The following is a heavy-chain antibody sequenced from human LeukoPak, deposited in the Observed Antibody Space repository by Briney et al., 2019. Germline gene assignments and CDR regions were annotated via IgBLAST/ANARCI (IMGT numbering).Heavy chain of an antibody. J-gene: IGHJ6*03. V-gene: IGHV3-7*01. CDR3: ARGHRGYSGYDYYYYYYMDV. Sequence: QPGGSLRLSCAASGFTFSSYWMSWVRQAPGKGLEWVANIKQDGSEKYYVDSVKGRFTISRDNAKNSLYLQMNSLRAEDTAVYYCARGHRGYSGYDYYYYYYMDVWGKGTTVTVPS. CDR2: IKQDGSEK. D-gene: IGHD5-12*01. CDR1: GFTFSSYW.